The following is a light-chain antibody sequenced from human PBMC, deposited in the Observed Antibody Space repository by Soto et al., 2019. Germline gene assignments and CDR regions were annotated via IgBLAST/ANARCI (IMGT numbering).Light chain of an antibody. CDR1: SSDVGSYNL. V-gene: IGLV2-23*01. J-gene: IGLJ2*01. CDR3: CSYAGSSTYVV. CDR2: EDI. Sequence: QSALTQPASVSGSPGQSITISCTGTSSDVGSYNLVSWYQQHPDKAPKLMIYEDIKRPSGVSNRFSGSKSGNTASLTISGLQAEDEADYYCCSYAGSSTYVVFGGGTKLTVL.